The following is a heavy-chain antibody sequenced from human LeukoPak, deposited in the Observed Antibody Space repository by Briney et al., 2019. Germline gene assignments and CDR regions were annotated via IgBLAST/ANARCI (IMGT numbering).Heavy chain of an antibody. CDR3: ARDPVLWIGKLNDDFDI. Sequence: PGGSLRLSCAASGFTFSSFSMNWVRQAPGKGLEWFSYISSSSSTTYYADSVKGRFTISRDNVKNSLYLQMNSLRVEDTAVYYCARDPVLWIGKLNDDFDIWGQGTMVTVSS. CDR1: GFTFSSFS. V-gene: IGHV3-48*04. D-gene: IGHD3-10*01. CDR2: ISSSSSTT. J-gene: IGHJ3*02.